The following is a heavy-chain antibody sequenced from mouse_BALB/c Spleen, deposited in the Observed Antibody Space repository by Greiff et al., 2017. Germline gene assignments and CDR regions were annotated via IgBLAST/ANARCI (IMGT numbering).Heavy chain of an antibody. J-gene: IGHJ4*01. D-gene: IGHD2-1*01. V-gene: IGHV5-17*02. Sequence: EVMLVESGGGLVQPGGSRKLSCAASGFTFSSFGMHWVRQAPEKGLEWVAYISSGSSTIYYADTVKGRFTISRDNPKNTLFLQMTSLRSEDTAMYYCARGGGNYGYAMDYWGQGTSVTVSS. CDR1: GFTFSSFG. CDR2: ISSGSSTI. CDR3: ARGGGNYGYAMDY.